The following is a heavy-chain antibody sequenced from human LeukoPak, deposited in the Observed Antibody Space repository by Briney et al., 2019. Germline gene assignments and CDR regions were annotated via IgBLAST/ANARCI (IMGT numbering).Heavy chain of an antibody. V-gene: IGHV3-9*01. J-gene: IGHJ4*02. D-gene: IGHD6-19*01. CDR1: GFTFDDYA. CDR3: AKDYASGWLNLYFDY. Sequence: GRSLRLSCAASGFTFDDYAMHWVRQAPGKGLEWVSGISWNSGSIGYADSVKGRFTISRDNAKNSLYLQMNSLRAEDTALYYRAKDYASGWLNLYFDYWGQGTLVTVSS. CDR2: ISWNSGSI.